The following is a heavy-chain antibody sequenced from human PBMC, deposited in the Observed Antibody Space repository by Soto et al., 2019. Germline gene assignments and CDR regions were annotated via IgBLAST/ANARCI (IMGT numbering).Heavy chain of an antibody. D-gene: IGHD6-6*01. J-gene: IGHJ4*02. CDR2: INAGNGNT. V-gene: IGHV1-3*05. CDR3: AXXXXXSSLH. CDR1: GYTFTXXA. Sequence: QVQLVQSGAEEKKPGASVKVSCKASGYTFTXXAXXXXXXXXXQRLEWMGWINAGNGNTKYSQKFQGRVTITRDTSXXXXXXXXXXXXXXXXXXXXCAXXXXXSSLHWGQGTLVTVSS.